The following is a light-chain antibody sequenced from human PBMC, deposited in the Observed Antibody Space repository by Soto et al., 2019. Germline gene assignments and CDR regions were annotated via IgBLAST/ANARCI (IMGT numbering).Light chain of an antibody. J-gene: IGLJ2*01. CDR3: SSYTSSSNLVV. V-gene: IGLV2-14*01. CDR1: SSDVGGYNY. CDR2: DVS. Sequence: QSELTQPASVSGSPGQSITISCTGTSSDVGGYNYVSWYQQHPGKAPKLMIYDVSNRPSGVSNRFSGSKSGNTASLTISGLQAEDEADYYCSSYTSSSNLVVFGGGTKVTVL.